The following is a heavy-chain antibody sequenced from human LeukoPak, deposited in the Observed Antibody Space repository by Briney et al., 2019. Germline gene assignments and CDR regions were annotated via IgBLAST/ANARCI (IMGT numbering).Heavy chain of an antibody. CDR3: ARRDSGSPFDP. J-gene: IGHJ5*02. CDR1: GGSFSGYY. V-gene: IGHV4-34*01. CDR2: INHSGST. D-gene: IGHD1-26*01. Sequence: SETLSLTCAVYGGSFSGYYWSWIRQPPGKGLEWIGEINHSGSTNYNPSLKSRVTISVDTSKNQFSLKLSSVTAADTAVYYCARRDSGSPFDPWGQGTLVTVSS.